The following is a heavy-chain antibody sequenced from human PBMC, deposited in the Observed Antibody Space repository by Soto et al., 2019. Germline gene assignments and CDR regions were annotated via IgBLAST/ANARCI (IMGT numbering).Heavy chain of an antibody. CDR2: IKVDSGYT. V-gene: IGHV1-18*04. D-gene: IGHD3-9*01. CDR1: GYPFIKYG. CDR3: ATSYDTGFDP. Sequence: QLQLVQFAAEVKKPGASVRVSCKAYGYPFIKYGISWIRQAPEQGLEWMGWIKVDSGYTNYAQKFQGRVTMTADTSSDTAFMELRSLRIDDTVVYFCATSYDTGFDPWGQGTLVSVSS. J-gene: IGHJ5*02.